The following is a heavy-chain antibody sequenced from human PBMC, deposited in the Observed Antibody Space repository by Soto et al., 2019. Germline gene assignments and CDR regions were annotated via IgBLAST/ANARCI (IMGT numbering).Heavy chain of an antibody. CDR3: ARETSQKDYDYIWGSYRPLYWYFDL. Sequence: SETLSLTCTVSGGSISSYYWSWIRQPPGKGLEWIGYIYYSGSTNYNPSLKSRVTISVDTSKNQFPLKLSSVTAADTAVYYCARETSQKDYDYIWGSYRPLYWYFDLWGRGTLVTVS. J-gene: IGHJ2*01. CDR1: GGSISSYY. D-gene: IGHD3-16*02. V-gene: IGHV4-59*01. CDR2: IYYSGST.